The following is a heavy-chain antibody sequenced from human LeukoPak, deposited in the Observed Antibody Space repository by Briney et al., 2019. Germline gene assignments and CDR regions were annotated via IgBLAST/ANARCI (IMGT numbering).Heavy chain of an antibody. V-gene: IGHV3-7*01. D-gene: IGHD2-2*01. CDR2: IKQDGSEN. CDR1: GFTFSTYY. Sequence: SGGSLRLSCAASGFTFSTYYMTWVRQVPGKGLEWVAGIKQDGSENYYVDSVKGRFTISRDNSRNSLYLQMNNLRAEDTAVYFCARERYCTTATCYVGVPFDYWGQGTLVTVSS. CDR3: ARERYCTTATCYVGVPFDY. J-gene: IGHJ4*02.